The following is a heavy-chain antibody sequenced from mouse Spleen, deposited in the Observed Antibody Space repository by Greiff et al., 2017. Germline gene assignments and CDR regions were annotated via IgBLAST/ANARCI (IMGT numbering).Heavy chain of an antibody. D-gene: IGHD2-5*01. J-gene: IGHJ4*01. CDR2: IRSKSNNYAT. V-gene: IGHV10-1*01. CDR1: GFSFNTYA. Sequence: EVQLVESGGGLVQPKGSLKLSCAASGFSFNTYAMNWVRQAPGKGLEWVARIRSKSNNYATYYADSVKDRFTISRDDSESMLYLQMNNLKTEDTAMYYCVRYSNYDWAMDYWGQGTSVTVSS. CDR3: VRYSNYDWAMDY.